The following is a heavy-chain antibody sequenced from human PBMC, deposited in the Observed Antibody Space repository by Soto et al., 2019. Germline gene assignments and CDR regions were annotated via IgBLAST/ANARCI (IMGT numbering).Heavy chain of an antibody. CDR1: GFTFSSYS. D-gene: IGHD3-22*01. CDR3: ARGRRYYDSSGSFAY. J-gene: IGHJ4*02. CDR2: ISSSSSTI. Sequence: EVQLVESGGGLVQPGGSLRLSCAASGFTFSSYSMNWVRQAPGKGLEWVSYISSSSSTIYYADSVKGRFTISRDNAKNSLYLQMNSLRDEDTAVYYCARGRRYYDSSGSFAYWGQGTLVTVSS. V-gene: IGHV3-48*02.